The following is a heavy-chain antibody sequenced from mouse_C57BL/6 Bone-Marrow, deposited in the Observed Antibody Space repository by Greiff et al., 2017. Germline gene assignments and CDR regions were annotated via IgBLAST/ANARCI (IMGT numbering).Heavy chain of an antibody. CDR2: INPSSGYT. V-gene: IGHV1-4*01. D-gene: IGHD3-2*02. CDR3: ARGSGYPRSAKDY. CDR1: GYTFTSYT. J-gene: IGHJ4*01. Sequence: QVQLQQSGAELARPGASVKMSCKASGYTFTSYTMHWVKQRPGQGLEWIGYINPSSGYTKYNQKFKDKATLTADKSSSTAYMQLSSLTSEDSAVYYCARGSGYPRSAKDYWGQGTAGTVSS.